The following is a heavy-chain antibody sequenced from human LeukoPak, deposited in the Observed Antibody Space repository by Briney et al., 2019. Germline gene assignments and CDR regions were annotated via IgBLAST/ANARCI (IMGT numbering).Heavy chain of an antibody. D-gene: IGHD1/OR15-1a*01. CDR2: ISPDGNSE. Sequence: GRSLKHSCGASGFTFTTFGIHWVRQAPGKGLEWVAAISPDGNSEYYADSVKGRFTVSRDNSKNMIYLQMNSLRGEDSAVYYCAKINNNDDYWGQGTLVTVSS. V-gene: IGHV3-30*18. CDR1: GFTFTTFG. J-gene: IGHJ4*02. CDR3: AKINNNDDY.